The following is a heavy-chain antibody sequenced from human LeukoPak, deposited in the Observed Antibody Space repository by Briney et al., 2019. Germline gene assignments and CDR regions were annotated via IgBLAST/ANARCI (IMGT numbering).Heavy chain of an antibody. CDR3: ARRQYSSSWYFDY. J-gene: IGHJ4*02. D-gene: IGHD6-13*01. CDR1: GGSISSYY. V-gene: IGHV4-59*01. Sequence: PSETLFLTCAFSGGSISSYYGSWIRQPPGRGLGWGGYIYYSGSTNYNPSLKSRVTISVDTSKNQFSLKLSSVTAADTAVYYCARRQYSSSWYFDYWGQGTLVTVSS. CDR2: IYYSGST.